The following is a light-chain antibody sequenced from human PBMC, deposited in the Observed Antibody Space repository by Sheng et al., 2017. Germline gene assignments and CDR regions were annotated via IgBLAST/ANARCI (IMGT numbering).Light chain of an antibody. CDR3: QQYNSLWT. Sequence: EIVLTQSPATLSLSPGERATLSCRASQSVSSYLAWYQHKPGQAPRLLIYDASNRATGIPARFSGSGSGTDFTLTISSLQPDDFATYYCQQYNSLWTFGQGTKVEIK. J-gene: IGKJ1*01. CDR2: DAS. CDR1: QSVSSY. V-gene: IGKV3-11*01.